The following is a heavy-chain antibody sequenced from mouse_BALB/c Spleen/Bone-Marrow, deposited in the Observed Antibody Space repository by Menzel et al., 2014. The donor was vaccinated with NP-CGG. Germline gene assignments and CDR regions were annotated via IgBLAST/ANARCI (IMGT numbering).Heavy chain of an antibody. CDR1: GYTFTNYW. CDR2: IYPGGGYT. Sequence: VQLVESGAELVRPGTSVKMSCKAAGYTFTNYWIGWVKQRPGHGPEWIGDIYPGGGYTNYNEKFKGKATLTADKSSSTAYMQVSSLTSENSAVYFCAMTARGGFAYWGQGTLVTVSA. J-gene: IGHJ3*01. V-gene: IGHV1-63*02. D-gene: IGHD3-2*01. CDR3: AMTARGGFAY.